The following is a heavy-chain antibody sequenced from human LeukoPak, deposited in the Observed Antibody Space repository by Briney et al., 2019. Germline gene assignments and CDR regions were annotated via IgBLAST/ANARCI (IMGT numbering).Heavy chain of an antibody. Sequence: PSETLSLTCTISDDSISNNRYFWAWIRQPPGKGLEWIGSINYSGRTYYNPSLKSRLTMSVDTAKRQFSLKLISVTAADTAVYYCARGSWGDYNDYWGQGTLVTVSS. D-gene: IGHD1-26*01. CDR3: ARGSWGDYNDY. V-gene: IGHV4-39*07. CDR2: INYSGRT. CDR1: DDSISNNRYF. J-gene: IGHJ4*02.